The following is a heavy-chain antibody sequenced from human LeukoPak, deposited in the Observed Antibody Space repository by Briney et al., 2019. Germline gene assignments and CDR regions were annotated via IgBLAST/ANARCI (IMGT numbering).Heavy chain of an antibody. CDR3: ASESPDSSGYY. CDR2: INPNSGGT. Sequence: ASVKVSCKASGYTFTGYSMHWVRQAPGHGLEWMGRINPNSGGTNYAQKFQGRVTMTRNTSISTAYMELSSLRSEDTAVYYCASESPDSSGYYWGQGTLVTVSS. D-gene: IGHD3-22*01. V-gene: IGHV1-2*06. J-gene: IGHJ4*02. CDR1: GYTFTGYS.